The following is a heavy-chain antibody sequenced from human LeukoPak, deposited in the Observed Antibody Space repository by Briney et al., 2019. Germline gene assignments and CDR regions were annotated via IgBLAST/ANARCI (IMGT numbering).Heavy chain of an antibody. J-gene: IGHJ3*02. CDR1: GYTFTSYH. Sequence: ASVKVSCKASGYTFTSYHMHWVRQAPGQGLEWMGIINPSGGTTNYAQKFRGRVTMTRDMSTSTVYMELSSLRSEDTAVYYCARDASSGYHDAFDIWGQGTMVTVSS. CDR3: ARDASSGYHDAFDI. V-gene: IGHV1-46*01. D-gene: IGHD3-22*01. CDR2: INPSGGTT.